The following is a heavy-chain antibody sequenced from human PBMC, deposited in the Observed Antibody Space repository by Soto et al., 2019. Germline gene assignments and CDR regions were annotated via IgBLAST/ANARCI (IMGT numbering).Heavy chain of an antibody. CDR2: IIPIFGTA. J-gene: IGHJ5*02. V-gene: IGHV1-69*13. D-gene: IGHD6-19*01. CDR3: ASPLAVAGRDWFDP. CDR1: GGTFSSYA. Sequence: ASVKVSCKASGGTFSSYAISWVRQAPGQGLEWMGGIIPIFGTANYAQKFQGRVTITADESTSTAYMELSSLRSEDTAVYYCASPLAVAGRDWFDPWGQGTLVTVSS.